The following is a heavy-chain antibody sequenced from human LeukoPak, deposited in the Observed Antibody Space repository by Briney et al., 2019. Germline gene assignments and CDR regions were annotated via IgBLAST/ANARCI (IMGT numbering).Heavy chain of an antibody. CDR2: IKQDGSEK. J-gene: IGHJ4*02. CDR3: ARGRKKSLVGATERWDYFDY. Sequence: GGSLRLSCAASGFTFSSYWMSWVRQAPGKGLEWVANIKQDGSEKYYVDSVKGRFTISRDNAKNSLYLQMNSLRAEDTAVYYCARGRKKSLVGATERWDYFDYWGQGTLVTVSS. V-gene: IGHV3-7*01. D-gene: IGHD1-26*01. CDR1: GFTFSSYW.